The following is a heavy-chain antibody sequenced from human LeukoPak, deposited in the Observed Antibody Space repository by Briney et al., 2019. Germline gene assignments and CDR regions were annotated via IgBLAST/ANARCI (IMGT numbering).Heavy chain of an antibody. CDR2: SNPRGGSP. J-gene: IGHJ4*02. V-gene: IGHV1-46*01. D-gene: IGHD1-26*01. Sequence: ASVKASCKASGYTFTSYYMHWLRQAPGQRLEWMGISNPRGGSPCYAQKFQGRVPMTRDTSTSTVYMELSSLRSEDTAVYYCARDPYGSGSYRIPLFDYWGQATLVTVSS. CDR1: GYTFTSYY. CDR3: ARDPYGSGSYRIPLFDY.